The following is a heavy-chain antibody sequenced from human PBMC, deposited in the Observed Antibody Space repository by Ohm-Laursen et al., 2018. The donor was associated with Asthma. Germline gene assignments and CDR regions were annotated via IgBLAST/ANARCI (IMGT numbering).Heavy chain of an antibody. D-gene: IGHD6-19*01. J-gene: IGHJ4*02. CDR2: IYYSGST. CDR3: ARHAPYSSGPRQIDY. CDR1: GGSISSSSYY. Sequence: SETLSLTCTVSGGSISSSSYYWGWIRQPPGKGLEWIGSIYYSGSTYYNPSLKSRVTISVDTSKNQFSLKLSSVTAADTAVYYCARHAPYSSGPRQIDYWGQGTLVTVSS. V-gene: IGHV4-39*01.